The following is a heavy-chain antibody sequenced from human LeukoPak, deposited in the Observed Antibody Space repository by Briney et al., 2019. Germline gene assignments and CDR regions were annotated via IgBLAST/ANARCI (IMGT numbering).Heavy chain of an antibody. CDR2: MNPNSGNT. J-gene: IGHJ5*02. V-gene: IGHV1-8*01. CDR3: AREGSGSGSYYFGWFDP. CDR1: GYTFTSYD. D-gene: IGHD3-10*01. Sequence: GASVKVSCKASGYTFTSYDINWVRQATGQGLEWMGWMNPNSGNTGYAQKFQGRVTMTRNTSISTAYMELSSLRSEGTAVYYCAREGSGSGSYYFGWFDPWGQGTLVTVSS.